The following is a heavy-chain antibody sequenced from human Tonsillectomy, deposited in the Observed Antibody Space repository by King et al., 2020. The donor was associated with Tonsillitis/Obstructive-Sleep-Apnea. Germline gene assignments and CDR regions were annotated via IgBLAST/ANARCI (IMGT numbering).Heavy chain of an antibody. CDR1: GFTFSSYD. Sequence: QLVQSGGGLVQPGGSLRLSCAASGFTFSSYDMHWVRQATGKGLEWVSAIGTAGDTYYPGSVKGRFTISRENAKNSLYLQMNSLRAGDTAVYYCARVGADSSGWDPGAFDIWGQGTMVTVSS. CDR2: IGTAGDT. D-gene: IGHD6-19*01. V-gene: IGHV3-13*04. CDR3: ARVGADSSGWDPGAFDI. J-gene: IGHJ3*02.